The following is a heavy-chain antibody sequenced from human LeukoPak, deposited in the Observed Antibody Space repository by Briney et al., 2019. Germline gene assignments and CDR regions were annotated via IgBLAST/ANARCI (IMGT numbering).Heavy chain of an antibody. CDR2: INPNSGGT. J-gene: IGHJ6*03. CDR3: ARDFHTPGVGYYMDV. Sequence: ASVKVSCKASGYTFTGYYMHWVRQAPGQGLEWMRWINPNSGGTNYAQKFQGRVTMTRDTSISTAYMELSRLRSDDTAVYYCARDFHTPGVGYYMDVWGKGTTVTVSS. D-gene: IGHD3-10*01. V-gene: IGHV1-2*02. CDR1: GYTFTGYY.